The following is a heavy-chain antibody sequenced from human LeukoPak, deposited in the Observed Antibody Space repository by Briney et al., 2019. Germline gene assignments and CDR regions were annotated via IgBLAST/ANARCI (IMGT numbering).Heavy chain of an antibody. CDR2: ISGSGGRT. V-gene: IGHV3-23*01. CDR3: AKNRNGDYAQYFEY. J-gene: IGHJ4*02. CDR1: GFTFSSHA. Sequence: GGSLRLSRAASGFTFSSHAMSWVRQGPGKGLEWVSAISGSGGRTYYADSMKGRFTISRDNSKNTVYLQMNSLRVEDTAVYYCAKNRNGDYAQYFEYWGQGTLVTVSS. D-gene: IGHD4-17*01.